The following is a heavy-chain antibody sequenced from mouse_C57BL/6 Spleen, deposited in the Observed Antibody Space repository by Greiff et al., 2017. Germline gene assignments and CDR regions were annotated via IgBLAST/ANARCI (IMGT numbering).Heavy chain of an antibody. J-gene: IGHJ1*03. Sequence: QVQLQQPGAELVMPGASVKLSCKASGYTFTSYWMHWVKQRPGQGLEWIGEIDPSDSYTNYNQKFKGKSTLTVDKSSSTAYMQLSSLTSADSAVYYCARKRGITTGYWYFDVWGTGTTLTVSS. CDR1: GYTFTSYW. D-gene: IGHD1-1*01. CDR3: ARKRGITTGYWYFDV. V-gene: IGHV1-69*01. CDR2: IDPSDSYT.